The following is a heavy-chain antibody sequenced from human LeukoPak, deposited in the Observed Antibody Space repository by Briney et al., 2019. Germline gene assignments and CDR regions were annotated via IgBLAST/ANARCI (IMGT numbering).Heavy chain of an antibody. CDR2: IYTSGST. Sequence: SETLSLTCTVSGGSISSYYWSWIRQPAGKGLEWIGRIYTSGSTNYNPSLKSRVTMSVDTSKNQFSLKLSSVTAADTAVYYCARDNGDYYDSSGYYPDWYFDLWGRGTLVTVSS. D-gene: IGHD3-22*01. J-gene: IGHJ2*01. CDR1: GGSISSYY. CDR3: ARDNGDYYDSSGYYPDWYFDL. V-gene: IGHV4-4*07.